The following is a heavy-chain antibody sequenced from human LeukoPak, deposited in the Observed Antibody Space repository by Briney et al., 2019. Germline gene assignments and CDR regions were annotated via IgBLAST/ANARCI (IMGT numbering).Heavy chain of an antibody. CDR2: ISTDGSIT. V-gene: IGHV3-74*01. D-gene: IGHD5-24*01. CDR3: ARISSRWVQFMDY. CDR1: GFTLGRNR. J-gene: IGHJ4*02. Sequence: PGGSLRLSCAASGFTLGRNRMHWVRQAPGKGLVWLSCISTDGSITTYADSVKGRFTISRDNAKNSLYLQMNSLRAEDTAVYYCARISSRWVQFMDYWGQGTLVTVSS.